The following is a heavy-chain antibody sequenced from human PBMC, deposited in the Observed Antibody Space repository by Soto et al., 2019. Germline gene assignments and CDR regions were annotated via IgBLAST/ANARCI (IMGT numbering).Heavy chain of an antibody. CDR2: IIPISGTA. V-gene: IGHV1-69*12. CDR3: ATGSGRYYLYRLDC. Sequence: QVQLVQSGAEVTKPGSSVKVSCKASGGTFSAYAINWVRQAPGQGLEWMGGIIPISGTANYAQRFQGRVTIIADESTSTAFMELTSLRSDDTAVYYCATGSGRYYLYRLDCWGQGTLVTHSS. CDR1: GGTFSAYA. D-gene: IGHD1-26*01. J-gene: IGHJ4*02.